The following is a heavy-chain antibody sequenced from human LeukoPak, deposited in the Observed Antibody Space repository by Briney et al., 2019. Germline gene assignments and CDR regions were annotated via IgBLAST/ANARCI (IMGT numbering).Heavy chain of an antibody. CDR2: IRYDGINK. Sequence: GGSLRLSCAASGFTVSSYGMHWVRQAPGKGLEWVTLIRYDGINKYYADSVKGRFTISRDNSKNTLYLQMSSLRAEDTAVYYCTKDATTVTGNFDYWGQGTLVTVSS. V-gene: IGHV3-30*02. J-gene: IGHJ4*02. D-gene: IGHD4-17*01. CDR1: GFTVSSYG. CDR3: TKDATTVTGNFDY.